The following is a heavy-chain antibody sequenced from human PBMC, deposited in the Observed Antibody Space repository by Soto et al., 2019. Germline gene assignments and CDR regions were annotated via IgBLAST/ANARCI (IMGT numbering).Heavy chain of an antibody. CDR2: INAGNGNT. CDR1: GYTFTSYS. Sequence: AAVKVSCKASGYTFTSYSMQWVLQAPGQRLEWMGWINAGNGNTKYSQKFQGRVTITRDTSASTAYMELSSLRSEDTAVYYCARGGGPGSHGAFDIWGQGTMVTV. D-gene: IGHD1-26*01. J-gene: IGHJ3*02. CDR3: ARGGGPGSHGAFDI. V-gene: IGHV1-3*01.